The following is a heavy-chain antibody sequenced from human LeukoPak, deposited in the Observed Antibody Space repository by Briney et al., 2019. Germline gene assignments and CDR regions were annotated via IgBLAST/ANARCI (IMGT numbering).Heavy chain of an antibody. V-gene: IGHV3-30*02. D-gene: IGHD1-1*01. CDR1: GFTFSRYG. CDR3: ARERKYDSNFDY. J-gene: IGHJ4*02. CDR2: IRYDGSNK. Sequence: GGSLRLSCAASGFTFSRYGMHWVRQAPGKGLECVAFIRYDGSNKYYADSVKGRFTISRDNAKNTLYLQMNSLRAEDTAVYYCARERKYDSNFDYWGQGTLVTVSS.